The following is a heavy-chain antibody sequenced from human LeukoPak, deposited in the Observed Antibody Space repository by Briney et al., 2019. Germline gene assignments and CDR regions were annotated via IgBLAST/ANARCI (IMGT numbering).Heavy chain of an antibody. CDR1: GFTFSNYA. D-gene: IGHD6-19*01. CDR3: TTPGDSGWYNH. CDR2: ISRNGAHP. V-gene: IGHV3-23*01. J-gene: IGHJ4*02. Sequence: PGGSLRLSCAASGFTFSNYAMSWVRQAPGKGLEWVSVISRNGAHPYYIDSVRDRFTVSGDNSKNIMYLQMNSLRAEDAALYYCTTPGDSGWYNHWGQGTLVTVSS.